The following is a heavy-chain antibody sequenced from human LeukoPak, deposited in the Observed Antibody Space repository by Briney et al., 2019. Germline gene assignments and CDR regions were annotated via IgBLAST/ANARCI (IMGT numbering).Heavy chain of an antibody. Sequence: SETLSLTCTVSGGSISSSSYYWGWIRQPPGKGLEWIGSIYYSGSTYYNPSLKSRVTISVDTSKNQFSLKLSSVTAADTAVYYCARVGDTAMVPFDYWGQGTPVTVSS. D-gene: IGHD5-18*01. CDR1: GGSISSSSYY. V-gene: IGHV4-39*07. CDR3: ARVGDTAMVPFDY. J-gene: IGHJ4*02. CDR2: IYYSGST.